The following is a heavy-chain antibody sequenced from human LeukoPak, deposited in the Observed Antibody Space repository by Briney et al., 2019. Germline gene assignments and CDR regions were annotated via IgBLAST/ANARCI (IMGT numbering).Heavy chain of an antibody. CDR3: AKRANYYGSGSHLEY. CDR2: ISGSGGST. Sequence: GGSLRLSCAASGFTFSSYGMSWVRQAPGKGLEWVSAISGSGGSTYYADSVKGRFTISRDNSKNTLYLQMNSLRAEDTAVYYCAKRANYYGSGSHLEYWGQGTLVTVSS. CDR1: GFTFSSYG. D-gene: IGHD3-10*01. V-gene: IGHV3-23*01. J-gene: IGHJ4*02.